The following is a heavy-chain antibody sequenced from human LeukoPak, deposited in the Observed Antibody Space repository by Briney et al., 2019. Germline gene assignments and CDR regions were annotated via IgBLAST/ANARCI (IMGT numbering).Heavy chain of an antibody. J-gene: IGHJ6*04. CDR3: ARVARYCSGGSCYFSGMDV. V-gene: IGHV4-34*01. D-gene: IGHD2-15*01. Sequence: SETLSLTCADYGGSFSGYYWSWIRQPPGKGLEWIGEINHSGSTNYNPSLKSRVTISVDTSKNQFPLKLSSVTAADTAVYYCARVARYCSGGSCYFSGMDVWGKGTTVTVSS. CDR2: INHSGST. CDR1: GGSFSGYY.